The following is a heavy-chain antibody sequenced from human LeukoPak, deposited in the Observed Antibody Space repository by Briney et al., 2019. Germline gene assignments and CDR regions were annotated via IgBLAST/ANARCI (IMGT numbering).Heavy chain of an antibody. J-gene: IGHJ4*02. V-gene: IGHV4-39*01. CDR2: YYSGIT. Sequence: YYSGITYYNSSLKSRVIMSVEMSKKQFSLILTYVTAADTAVYYCARHLGSSGSYPFDYWGQGTLVTVSS. CDR3: ARHLGSSGSYPFDY. D-gene: IGHD3-10*01.